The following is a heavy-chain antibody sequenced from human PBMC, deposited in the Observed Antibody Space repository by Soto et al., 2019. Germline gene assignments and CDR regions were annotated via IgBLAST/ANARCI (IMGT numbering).Heavy chain of an antibody. J-gene: IGHJ4*02. V-gene: IGHV3-73*01. Sequence: EVQLVESGGGLVQPGGSLKLSCAASGFTLSGFDIHWVRQASGEGLDWVGRIKTKVESYATELAASVKGRFTISRDDPKNTACLEMNSLKTEDTAVYYCTRRYCSGGGCYSDYDYWGQGTLVTVSS. D-gene: IGHD2-15*01. CDR3: TRRYCSGGGCYSDYDY. CDR2: IKTKVESYAT. CDR1: GFTLSGFD.